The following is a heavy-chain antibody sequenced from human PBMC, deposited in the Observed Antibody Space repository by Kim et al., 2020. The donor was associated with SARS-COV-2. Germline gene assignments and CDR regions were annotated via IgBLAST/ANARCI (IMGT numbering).Heavy chain of an antibody. V-gene: IGHV1-69*01. D-gene: IGHD4-17*01. Sequence: QKFRGRATIPADQSTSTAYMELSSLRSEDTAVYYCARSPGFDYGDYYFDYWGQGTLVTVSS. J-gene: IGHJ4*02. CDR3: ARSPGFDYGDYYFDY.